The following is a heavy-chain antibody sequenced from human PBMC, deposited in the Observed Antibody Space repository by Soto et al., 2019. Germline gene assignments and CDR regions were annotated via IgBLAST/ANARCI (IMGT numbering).Heavy chain of an antibody. CDR2: SYHSGST. V-gene: IGHV4-4*02. J-gene: IGHJ5*02. CDR1: GGSISSGNW. D-gene: IGHD4-17*01. Sequence: QVQLQESGPGLVKLSGTLSLTCAVSGGSISSGNWWSWVRQPPGKGLEWIGESYHSGSTNYNPSLTSRVTISVDKSKNQFSLKLSSVTAADTAVYYCARVWTTVTNWFDPWGQGTLVTVSS. CDR3: ARVWTTVTNWFDP.